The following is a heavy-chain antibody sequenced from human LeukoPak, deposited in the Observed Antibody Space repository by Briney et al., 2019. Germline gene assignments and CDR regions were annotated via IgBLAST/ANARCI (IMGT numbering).Heavy chain of an antibody. CDR1: DYSISSGDY. J-gene: IGHJ4*02. V-gene: IGHV4-38-2*01. CDR2: VYDSGTT. CDR3: ARHGGSLGYFDY. Sequence: PSETLSLTCAVSDYSISSGDYWGWIRQTPGKGLEWIGYVYDSGTTNYNPSLKGRVTISSDTSKNQFSLNLRSVNAADTAIYYCARHGGSLGYFDYWGQGTLVTVSS. D-gene: IGHD1-26*01.